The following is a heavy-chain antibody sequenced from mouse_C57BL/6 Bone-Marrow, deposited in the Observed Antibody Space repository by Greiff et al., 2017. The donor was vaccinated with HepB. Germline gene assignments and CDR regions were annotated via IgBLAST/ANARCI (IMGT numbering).Heavy chain of an antibody. CDR1: GFTFSDYG. J-gene: IGHJ4*01. D-gene: IGHD1-1*01. V-gene: IGHV5-17*01. CDR2: ISSGSSTI. CDR3: ARRSSPYAMDY. Sequence: EVQLVESGGGLVKPGGSLKLSCAASGFTFSDYGMHWVRQAPEKGLEWVAYISSGSSTIYYADTVKGRFTMSRDNAKNTLFLQMTSLRSEDTAMYYCARRSSPYAMDYWGQGTSVTVSS.